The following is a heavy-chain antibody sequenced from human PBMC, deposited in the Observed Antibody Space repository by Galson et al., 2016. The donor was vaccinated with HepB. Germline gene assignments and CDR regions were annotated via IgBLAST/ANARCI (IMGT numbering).Heavy chain of an antibody. J-gene: IGHJ4*02. CDR1: DGSISSGNYY. Sequence: TLSLTCAVSDGSISSGNYYWSWLRQPAGKGLEWIGRIRVTRDTDYNPSLTSRVTISPDTYKNQFSPNLTSVTAADSAVYYCARGSDVFWETPVYWGQGTRVTVSS. CDR3: ARGSDVFWETPVY. V-gene: IGHV4-61*02. CDR2: IRVTRDT. D-gene: IGHD3-10*01.